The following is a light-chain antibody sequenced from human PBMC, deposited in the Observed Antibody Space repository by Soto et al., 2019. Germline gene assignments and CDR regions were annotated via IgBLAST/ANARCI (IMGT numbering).Light chain of an antibody. Sequence: DIQMTQSPSTLSASVGDRVTITCRASQSISGWLAWYQQKPGKAPKLLIYDASSLESGVPSRFSGSGSGTEFSLTISRLQPDDFATYYCQQYNSYSVNAFGQGTK. CDR1: QSISGW. V-gene: IGKV1-5*01. CDR3: QQYNSYSVNA. CDR2: DAS. J-gene: IGKJ2*01.